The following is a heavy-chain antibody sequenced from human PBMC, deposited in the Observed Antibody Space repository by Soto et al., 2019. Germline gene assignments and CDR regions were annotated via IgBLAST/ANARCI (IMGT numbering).Heavy chain of an antibody. CDR3: ARVGKVLEWLLYGDYYYMDV. Sequence: WGSLRLSCAASGFTFSSYSMNWVRQAPGKGLEWVSSISSSSSYIYYADSVKGRFTISRDNAKNSLYLQMNSLRAEDTAVYYCARVGKVLEWLLYGDYYYMDVWGKGTTVTVSS. D-gene: IGHD3-3*01. J-gene: IGHJ6*03. CDR2: ISSSSSYI. V-gene: IGHV3-21*01. CDR1: GFTFSSYS.